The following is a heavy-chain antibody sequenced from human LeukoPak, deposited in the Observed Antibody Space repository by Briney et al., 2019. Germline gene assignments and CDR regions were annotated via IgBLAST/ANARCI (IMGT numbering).Heavy chain of an antibody. V-gene: IGHV3-23*01. CDR1: TFTFSSYT. CDR2: ISGSGGST. CDR3: AKPNMGYWAIDS. J-gene: IGHJ4*02. Sequence: GGSLRLSCAASTFTFSSYTMTWVRQATGKGLEWVSGISGSGGSTYYADSVRGRFTISRDNSKNMVYLQMNSLRAEDTAVYYCAKPNMGYWAIDSWGQGTLVTVSS. D-gene: IGHD1-26*01.